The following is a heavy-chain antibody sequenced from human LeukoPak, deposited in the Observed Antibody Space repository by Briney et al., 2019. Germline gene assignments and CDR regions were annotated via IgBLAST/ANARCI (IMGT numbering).Heavy chain of an antibody. CDR2: IIPIFGTA. J-gene: IGHJ5*02. CDR3: ARDADYGDYSGVWFDP. D-gene: IGHD4-17*01. V-gene: IGHV1-69*05. Sequence: GASVKVSCQASGGTFSSYAISWVRQAPGQGLEWMGGIIPIFGTANYAQKFQGRVTITTDESTSTAYMELSSLRSEDTAVYYCARDADYGDYSGVWFDPWGQGTLVTVSS. CDR1: GGTFSSYA.